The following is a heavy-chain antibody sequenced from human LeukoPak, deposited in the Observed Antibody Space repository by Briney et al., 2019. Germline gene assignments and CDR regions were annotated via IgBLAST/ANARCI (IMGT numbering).Heavy chain of an antibody. V-gene: IGHV3-7*03. CDR3: ATPLDYYDSSGFHQGGD. CDR2: IKQDGSKK. CDR1: GFTFSGYG. J-gene: IGHJ4*02. D-gene: IGHD3-22*01. Sequence: GGSLRLSCAASGFTFSGYGMHWVRQAPGKGLEWVANIKQDGSKKNYVDSVKGRFTISRDNAKNSLYLQMNSLRAEDTAVYYCATPLDYYDSSGFHQGGDWGQGTLVTVSS.